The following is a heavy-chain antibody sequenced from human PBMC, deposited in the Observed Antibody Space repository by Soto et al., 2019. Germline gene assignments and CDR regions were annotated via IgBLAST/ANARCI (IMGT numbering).Heavy chain of an antibody. D-gene: IGHD3-10*01. J-gene: IGHJ6*02. CDR3: ARDIGVLWFGEPPQYYYYYGMDV. CDR1: GYTFTSYG. CDR2: ISAYNGNT. Sequence: QVQLVQSGAEVKKPGASVKVSCKASGYTFTSYGISWVRQAPGQGLEWMGWISAYNGNTNYAQKLQGRVTMTTDTPTRTAYMELRSLRSDDTAVYYCARDIGVLWFGEPPQYYYYYGMDVWGQGTTFTVSS. V-gene: IGHV1-18*01.